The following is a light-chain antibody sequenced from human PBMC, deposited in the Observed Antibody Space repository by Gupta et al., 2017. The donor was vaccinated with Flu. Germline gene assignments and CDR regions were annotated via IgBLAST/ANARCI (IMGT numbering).Light chain of an antibody. V-gene: IGLV6-57*01. Sequence: LLTQPHSVSESPGKTATISCTRSSGSIADEYVQWFQQRPGSSPTPVIYEDKQRPSGVPDRFSGSIDSSSNSVSLTISGLQTEDEADYYCQSYDGSGQVFGGGTKLTVL. CDR3: QSYDGSGQV. CDR1: SGSIADEY. CDR2: EDK. J-gene: IGLJ2*01.